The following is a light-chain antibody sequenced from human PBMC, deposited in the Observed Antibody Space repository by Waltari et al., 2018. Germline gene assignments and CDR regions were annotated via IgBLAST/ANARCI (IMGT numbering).Light chain of an antibody. CDR3: HQYYNTPFT. J-gene: IGKJ3*01. CDR1: QSLLFRSTNKNY. V-gene: IGKV4-1*01. CDR2: GAS. Sequence: DIVMTQSPDSLAVSLGERATINCKSSQSLLFRSTNKNYLAWFQQKPGQPPKLLIYGASTRESGVPDRVSGSGSGTDFTLTISSLQAEDVAVYYCHQYYNTPFTFGPGTKVDIK.